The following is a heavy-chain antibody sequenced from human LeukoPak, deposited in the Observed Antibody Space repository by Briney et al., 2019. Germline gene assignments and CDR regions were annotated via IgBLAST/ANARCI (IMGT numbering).Heavy chain of an antibody. CDR1: GGSISSYY. CDR3: ARGRLSYQLPDQHYFDY. Sequence: SETLSLTCTVSGGSISSYYWSWIRQPPGKGLEWIGYIYYSGSTNYNPSLKSRVTISVDTSKNQFSLKLSSVTAADTAVYYCARGRLSYQLPDQHYFDYWGQGTLVTASS. J-gene: IGHJ4*02. V-gene: IGHV4-59*01. CDR2: IYYSGST. D-gene: IGHD2-2*01.